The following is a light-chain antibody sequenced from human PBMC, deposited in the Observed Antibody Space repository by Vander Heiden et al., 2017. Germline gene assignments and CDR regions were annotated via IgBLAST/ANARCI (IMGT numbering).Light chain of an antibody. J-gene: IGLJ2*01. CDR2: DVT. V-gene: IGLV2-11*01. CDR1: SSDVGDYDF. CDR3: SSYAGSVL. Sequence: QSALTQPISVSGSPGQSVTISCTGTSSDVGDYDFVSWYQQHPGKLPKLMIYDVTKRPSGVPDRFSGSKSGNTASLTISGLQAEDEADYYCSSYAGSVLFGGGTKLTVL.